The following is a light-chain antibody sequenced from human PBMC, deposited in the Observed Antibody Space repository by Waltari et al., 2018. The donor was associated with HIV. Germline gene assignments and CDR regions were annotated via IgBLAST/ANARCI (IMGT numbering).Light chain of an antibody. CDR3: QQTYNTPHT. Sequence: DIQMTQSPSSLSASVGDRVTITCRASQSISRSLNWYQHKPGQAPKLLIYAASSLPGGVPSRFTASGSWTAFTLIISSLQPEDSATYYCQQTYNTPHTFGQGTKLEIK. V-gene: IGKV1-39*01. J-gene: IGKJ2*01. CDR1: QSISRS. CDR2: AAS.